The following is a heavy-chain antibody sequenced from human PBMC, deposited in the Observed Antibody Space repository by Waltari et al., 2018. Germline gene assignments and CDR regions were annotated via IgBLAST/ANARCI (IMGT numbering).Heavy chain of an antibody. D-gene: IGHD5-12*01. CDR1: GGALATYY. J-gene: IGHJ4*02. Sequence: QVQLLESGPGLVKPSETLSLTCTGSGGALATYYWSWIRQPPGKGLEWIAYIFHTGSTNYNPSLKSRVTMSVDTSKNQFSLKLSSVTAADTAVYFCARVANSGYDDRGHFDFWGQGTLVTVSS. CDR3: ARVANSGYDDRGHFDF. CDR2: IFHTGST. V-gene: IGHV4-59*01.